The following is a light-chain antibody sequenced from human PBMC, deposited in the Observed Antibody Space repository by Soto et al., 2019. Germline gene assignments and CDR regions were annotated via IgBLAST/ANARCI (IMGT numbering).Light chain of an antibody. CDR3: QQYTNWWA. CDR1: QSVGSG. Sequence: EIVMTQSPATLSVSPGERATLSCRASQSVGSGLAWYQQKPGQAPRLLIYAASTRATGIPARFSGSGSGTEFTLTISSLQSEDFAVYYCQQYTNWWAFGQGTKVEIK. J-gene: IGKJ1*01. V-gene: IGKV3-15*01. CDR2: AAS.